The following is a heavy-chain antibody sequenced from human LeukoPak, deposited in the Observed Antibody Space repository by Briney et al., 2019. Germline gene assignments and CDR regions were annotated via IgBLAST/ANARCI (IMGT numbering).Heavy chain of an antibody. CDR3: AKGRGTDYYYYGMDV. Sequence: PGRSLRLSCAASGFTFDDYAMHWVRQAPGKGLEWVSGISWSSGSIGYADSVKGRFTISRDNAKKSLYLQMNSLRDEGTALYYCAKGRGTDYYYYGMDVWGQGTTVTVSS. D-gene: IGHD1-1*01. J-gene: IGHJ6*02. V-gene: IGHV3-9*01. CDR2: ISWSSGSI. CDR1: GFTFDDYA.